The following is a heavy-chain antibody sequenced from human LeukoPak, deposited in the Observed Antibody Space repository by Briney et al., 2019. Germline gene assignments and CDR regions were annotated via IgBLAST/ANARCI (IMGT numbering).Heavy chain of an antibody. J-gene: IGHJ5*02. CDR3: ARDRAVYSSGWYNWFDP. Sequence: GGSLRLSCAASGLTFSSHWMHWVRQAPGKGLVWVSRITNDGSSTTYADSVKGRFTISRDNAKNMLYLQVNSLRAEDTAVYYCARDRAVYSSGWYNWFDPWGQGTLVTVSS. CDR2: ITNDGSST. D-gene: IGHD6-19*01. CDR1: GLTFSSHW. V-gene: IGHV3-74*01.